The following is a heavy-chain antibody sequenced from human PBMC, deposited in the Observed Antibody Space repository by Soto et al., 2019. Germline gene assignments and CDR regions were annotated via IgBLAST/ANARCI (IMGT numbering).Heavy chain of an antibody. D-gene: IGHD4-17*01. CDR3: ARECYGDCCDY. Sequence: QVQLVQSGAEVKKPGSSVKVSCKASGGTFSSHTITWVRQAPGQGLEWMGRIIPIPDITNYAQKFQGRVTITADKSTDTAYMQLSSLRSEDTAVYFCARECYGDCCDYWGQGTLVTVSS. J-gene: IGHJ4*02. CDR1: GGTFSSHT. V-gene: IGHV1-69*08. CDR2: IIPIPDIT.